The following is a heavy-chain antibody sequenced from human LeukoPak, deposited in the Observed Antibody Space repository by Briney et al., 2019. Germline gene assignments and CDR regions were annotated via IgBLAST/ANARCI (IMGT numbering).Heavy chain of an antibody. CDR2: FYYSGTS. CDR1: DGSISDWY. D-gene: IGHD4-17*01. Sequence: SETLSLTCTVTDGSISDWYWSWIRQSPGKGLEWIAYFYYSGTSRYNPSLKGRVTVSGDTSKNQLSLKVTSVTAAGTAVYYCARHYYGDAYYFDFWGQGTLVTVSS. V-gene: IGHV4-59*08. J-gene: IGHJ4*02. CDR3: ARHYYGDAYYFDF.